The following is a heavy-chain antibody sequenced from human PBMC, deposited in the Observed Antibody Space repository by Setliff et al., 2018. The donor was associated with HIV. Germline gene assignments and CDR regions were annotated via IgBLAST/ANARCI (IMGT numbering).Heavy chain of an antibody. J-gene: IGHJ4*02. CDR3: ARSQPDTIFGVVIFDY. Sequence: TPQPTGEGLEWIGSVYYSGSTYYNPSLKSRVAISLDTSKNQLSLRLTSMTAADTAVYYCARSQPDTIFGVVIFDYWGQGKMVTVSS. CDR2: VYYSGST. V-gene: IGHV4-39*01. D-gene: IGHD3-3*01.